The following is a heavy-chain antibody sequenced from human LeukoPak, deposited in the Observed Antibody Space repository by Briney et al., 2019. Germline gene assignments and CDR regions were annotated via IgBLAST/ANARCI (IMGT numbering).Heavy chain of an antibody. D-gene: IGHD1-26*01. CDR1: GGTFSNYA. J-gene: IGHJ4*02. Sequence: SVRVSCKASGGTFSNYAISWVRQAPGQGLEWMGGIIPILGTSNYAQKFQDRLTITADESTSTAYLELSSLTTADTAVYYCAREVSGTYCDYWGRGSLVTVSS. CDR3: AREVSGTYCDY. CDR2: IIPILGTS. V-gene: IGHV1-69*13.